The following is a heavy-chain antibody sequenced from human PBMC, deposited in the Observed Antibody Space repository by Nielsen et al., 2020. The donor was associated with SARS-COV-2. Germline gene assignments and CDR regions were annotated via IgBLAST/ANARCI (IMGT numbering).Heavy chain of an antibody. CDR2: ISGSGGST. CDR1: GFTFSSYA. V-gene: IGHV3-23*01. Sequence: GESLKISCAASGFTFSSYAMSWVRQAPGKGLEWVSAISGSGGSTYYADSVKGRFTISRDNSKNTLYLQMNSLRVEDTAVYYCAKACRIAAAGTLTYFDYWGQGTLVTVSS. CDR3: AKACRIAAAGTLTYFDY. D-gene: IGHD6-13*01. J-gene: IGHJ4*02.